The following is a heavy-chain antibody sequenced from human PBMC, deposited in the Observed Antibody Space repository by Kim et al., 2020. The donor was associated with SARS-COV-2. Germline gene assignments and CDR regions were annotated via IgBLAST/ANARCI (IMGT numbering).Heavy chain of an antibody. D-gene: IGHD3-16*01. V-gene: IGHV3-9*01. CDR3: ATLYDYVWGSYPFDY. J-gene: IGHJ4*02. Sequence: DCVKGRFTSSRDKAKNSLYLQMNRLRAEDTALYYCATLYDYVWGSYPFDYWGQGTLVTVSS.